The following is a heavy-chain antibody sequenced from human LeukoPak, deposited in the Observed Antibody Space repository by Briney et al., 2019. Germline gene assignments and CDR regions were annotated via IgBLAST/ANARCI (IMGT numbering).Heavy chain of an antibody. Sequence: PGGSLRLSCAASRFSFSSYGMHWVRQAPGQGLEWVAYLQYDRTNVQYAGSVRGRFTISRDNSKNILYLQMNSLRAEDTAVYYCAKDGCSNGIGCLYYYMDVWGKGTMVTISS. CDR1: RFSFSSYG. D-gene: IGHD2-8*01. CDR3: AKDGCSNGIGCLYYYMDV. CDR2: LQYDRTNV. V-gene: IGHV3-30*02. J-gene: IGHJ6*03.